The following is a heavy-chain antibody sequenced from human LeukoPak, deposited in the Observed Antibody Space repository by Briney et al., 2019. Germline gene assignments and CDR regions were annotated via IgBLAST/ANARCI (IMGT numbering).Heavy chain of an antibody. CDR2: IKQDGSEK. J-gene: IGHJ5*02. Sequence: GGSLRLSCAASGFTFSSCWMSWVRQAPGKGLEWVACIKQDGSEKYYVDSVKGRFTISRDNAKNSLYLQMNSLRAEDTALYYCARAPGEGWFDPWGQGTLVTVSS. CDR3: ARAPGEGWFDP. V-gene: IGHV3-7*01. D-gene: IGHD4-17*01. CDR1: GFTFSSCW.